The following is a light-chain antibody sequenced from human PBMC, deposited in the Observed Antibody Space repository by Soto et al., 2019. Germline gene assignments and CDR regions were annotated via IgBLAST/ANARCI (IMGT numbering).Light chain of an antibody. CDR2: EVS. Sequence: QSALTQPASVSGSPGQSITISCTGTSSDVGGYNYVSWYQQHPGKAPKLMIYEVSNRPSGVSNRFSGSKSGNTASLTISGLQAEDEADYSCSSYTSRSTLDYVFGSGTKLTVL. CDR1: SSDVGGYNY. V-gene: IGLV2-14*01. J-gene: IGLJ1*01. CDR3: SSYTSRSTLDYV.